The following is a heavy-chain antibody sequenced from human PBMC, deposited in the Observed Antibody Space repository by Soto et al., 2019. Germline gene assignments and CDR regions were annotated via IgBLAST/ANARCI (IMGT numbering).Heavy chain of an antibody. Sequence: GASVKVSCKVSGYTLTELSMHWVRQAPGKGLEWMGGFDREDGETIYAQKFQGRVTMTEDTSTDTAYMELSSLRSEDTAVYYCATAADYYYGMDVWGQGTTVTVSS. CDR2: FDREDGET. CDR3: ATAADYYYGMDV. V-gene: IGHV1-24*01. D-gene: IGHD6-25*01. CDR1: GYTLTELS. J-gene: IGHJ6*02.